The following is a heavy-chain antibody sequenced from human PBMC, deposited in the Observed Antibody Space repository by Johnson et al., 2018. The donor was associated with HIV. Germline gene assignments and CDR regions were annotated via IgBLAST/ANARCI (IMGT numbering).Heavy chain of an antibody. V-gene: IGHV3-30*14. CDR1: GFTFSSYA. Sequence: QMLLVESGGGVVQPGRSLRLSCAASGFTFSSYAMHWVRQAPGKGLEWVAVISYDGSNKYYADSVMGRFTISRDTSKNTLYLQMNSLRGDDTAVYYCTRVSSTSWALDIWGQGTLVTVSS. J-gene: IGHJ3*02. CDR2: ISYDGSNK. D-gene: IGHD2-15*01. CDR3: TRVSSTSWALDI.